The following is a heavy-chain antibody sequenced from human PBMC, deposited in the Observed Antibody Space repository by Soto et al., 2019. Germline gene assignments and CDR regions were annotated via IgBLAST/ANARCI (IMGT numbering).Heavy chain of an antibody. CDR1: GFTFSSYG. V-gene: IGHV3-33*01. CDR2: IWYDGSNK. CDR3: ARGDYYYGMDV. J-gene: IGHJ6*02. Sequence: QVQLVESGGGVVQPGRSLRLSCAASGFTFSSYGMHWVRQAPGKGLEWVAVIWYDGSNKYYADSVKGRFTISRDNSKNTLYLQMNSLRAEDTAVYYCARGDYYYGMDVWGQGTTATVSS.